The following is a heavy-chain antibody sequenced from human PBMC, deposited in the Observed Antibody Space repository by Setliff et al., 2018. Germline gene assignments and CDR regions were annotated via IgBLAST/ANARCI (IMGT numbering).Heavy chain of an antibody. CDR2: IYTSWST. V-gene: IGHV4-61*09. CDR3: ARMSGFQYIDV. CDR1: GDSISSRRNY. D-gene: IGHD3-3*01. Sequence: SETLSLTCTVSGDSISSRRNYWGWFRQPAGKELEWIGQIYTSWSTNYNPSLKSRVTISLDTSKNQFSLSLTSETAEDTAVYYCARMSGFQYIDVWDKGTTVTVSS. J-gene: IGHJ6*03.